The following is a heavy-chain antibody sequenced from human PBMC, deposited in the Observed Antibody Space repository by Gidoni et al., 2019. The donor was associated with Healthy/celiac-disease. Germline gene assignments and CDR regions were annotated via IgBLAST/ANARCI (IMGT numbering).Heavy chain of an antibody. CDR3: ARMSHYDFWSGQN. CDR2: IIPILGTA. D-gene: IGHD3-3*01. Sequence: QVPLVQSGAEVKKPGSSVKVSCQASGGTFSSDATSWVRQAPGQGLEWMGGIIPILGTANCAQKFQGRVTITADESTSTAYMELSSLRSEDTAVYYCARMSHYDFWSGQNWGQGTLVTVSS. J-gene: IGHJ4*02. V-gene: IGHV1-69*01. CDR1: GGTFSSDA.